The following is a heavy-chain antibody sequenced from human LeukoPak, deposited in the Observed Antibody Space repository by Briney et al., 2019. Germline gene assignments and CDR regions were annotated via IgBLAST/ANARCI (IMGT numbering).Heavy chain of an antibody. CDR3: VRGSNWAFDY. D-gene: IGHD2-8*01. CDR1: GFTFSTYW. Sequence: GGSLRLSCAASGFTFSTYWMSWLRQAPGRGLEWVANIKQDGSEEYYVVSVKGRFTISRVNAQSSLYLQMSSLRVEDTAVYYCVRGSNWAFDYWGQGTLVTVSS. V-gene: IGHV3-7*05. CDR2: IKQDGSEE. J-gene: IGHJ4*02.